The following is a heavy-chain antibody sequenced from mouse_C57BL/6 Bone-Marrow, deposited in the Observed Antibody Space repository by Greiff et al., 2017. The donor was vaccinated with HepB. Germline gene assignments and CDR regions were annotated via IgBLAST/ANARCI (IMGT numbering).Heavy chain of an antibody. CDR3: ARYNYYGNGPWFAY. CDR2: IYPRSGNT. Sequence: VQLQQSGAELARPGASVKLSCKASGYTFTSYGISWVKQRTGQGLEWIGEIYPRSGNTYYNEKFKGKATLTADKSSSTAYMELRSLTSEDSAVYYCARYNYYGNGPWFAYWGQGTLVTVSA. J-gene: IGHJ3*01. V-gene: IGHV1-81*01. CDR1: GYTFTSYG. D-gene: IGHD2-1*01.